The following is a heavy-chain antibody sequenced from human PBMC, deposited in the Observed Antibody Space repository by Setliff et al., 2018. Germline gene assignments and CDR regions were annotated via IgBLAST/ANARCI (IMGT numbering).Heavy chain of an antibody. Sequence: PSETLSLTCTVSGGSISSGNYYWSWIRQSAGKGLEWIGHVHTSGGTDSNPYLKSRATISVDTSKNQLSLELSSVTAADTAVYYCAQTYYAYYYGMGVWVPETLLVTVSS. J-gene: IGHJ6*02. D-gene: IGHD3-3*01. CDR2: VHTSGGT. CDR3: AQTYYAYYYGMGV. V-gene: IGHV4-61*09. CDR1: GGSISSGNYY.